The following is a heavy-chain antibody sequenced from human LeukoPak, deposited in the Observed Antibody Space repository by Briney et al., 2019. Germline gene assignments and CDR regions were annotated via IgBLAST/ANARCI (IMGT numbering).Heavy chain of an antibody. V-gene: IGHV3-74*01. CDR2: INNDGSKT. Sequence: GGSLRLSCGASGLTLSRYWMNWVRQAPGEGLVWVARINNDGSKTFYADSVKGRFTLSRDHAKKTLYLQMNSLRAEDTAVYYCTRENGGYKGYEDYWGQGTLVTVSS. D-gene: IGHD5-12*01. CDR3: TRENGGYKGYEDY. CDR1: GLTLSRYW. J-gene: IGHJ4*02.